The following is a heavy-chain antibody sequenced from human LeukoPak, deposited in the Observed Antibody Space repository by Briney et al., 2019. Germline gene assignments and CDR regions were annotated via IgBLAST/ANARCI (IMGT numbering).Heavy chain of an antibody. J-gene: IGHJ1*01. CDR2: VHYRGST. V-gene: IGHV4-39*07. CDR1: NGSIRSVDYY. D-gene: IGHD1-1*01. Sequence: SETLSLTCTVSNGSIRSVDYYWGWVRQPPGKGLEWIGSVHYRGSTYYNPSLTGRITMSLDTSKNQFSLKLISVTAADTAVYYCATALTTSEYFQHWGQGTLVTVSS. CDR3: ATALTTSEYFQH.